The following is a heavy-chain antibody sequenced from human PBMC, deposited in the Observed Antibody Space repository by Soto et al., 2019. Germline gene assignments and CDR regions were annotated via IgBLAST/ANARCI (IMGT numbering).Heavy chain of an antibody. CDR2: INHSGST. J-gene: IGHJ4*02. V-gene: IGHV4-34*01. Sequence: SETLSLTCAVYGGSFSGYYWSWIRQPPGKGLEWIGEINHSGSTNYNPSLKSRVTISVDTSKNQFSLKLRSVTAADTAVYYCARSKGPSGSYSDWGQGTLVS. D-gene: IGHD1-26*01. CDR1: GGSFSGYY. CDR3: ARSKGPSGSYSD.